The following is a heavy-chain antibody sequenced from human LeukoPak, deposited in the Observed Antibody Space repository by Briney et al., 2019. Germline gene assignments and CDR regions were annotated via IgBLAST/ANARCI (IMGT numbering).Heavy chain of an antibody. CDR2: IYSSGDA. V-gene: IGHV3-53*01. D-gene: IGHD3-10*01. J-gene: IGHJ4*02. Sequence: GGSLRLSCAASGFTDSSKYMSWVRQTPGKGLQWVSLIYSSGDAYTPDSVKGRFTISRDDSENTLYLQMDSLRAEDTAVYYCATGYYFGSGSYGYLDYWGQGTLVTVSS. CDR3: ATGYYFGSGSYGYLDY. CDR1: GFTDSSKY.